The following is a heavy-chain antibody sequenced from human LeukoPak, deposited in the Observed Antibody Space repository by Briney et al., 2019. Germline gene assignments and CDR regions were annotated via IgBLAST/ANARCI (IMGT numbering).Heavy chain of an antibody. CDR2: ISGSGGRT. V-gene: IGHV3-23*01. J-gene: IGHJ4*02. CDR1: GFTFSSYA. Sequence: GGSLTLSCPASGFTFSSYAMSWVRPAPGKGLEWVSAISGSGGRTYYADSVKGRFTISRDNSKNTLYLQMNILRAEDTAVYYCANSSGWYFDYWGQGTMVTVSS. CDR3: ANSSGWYFDY. D-gene: IGHD6-19*01.